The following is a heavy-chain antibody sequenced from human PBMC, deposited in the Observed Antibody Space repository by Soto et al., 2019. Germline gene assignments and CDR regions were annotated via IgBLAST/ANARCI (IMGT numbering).Heavy chain of an antibody. CDR1: GFTYDDYD. Sequence: EVQLVESGGGLVQPGRSLRLSCAASGFTYDDYDMHWVRQAPGKGLEWVSAISWNSGRTAYADSVKGRFTITRDNAKNSLYLPMNSLSAEHTALYHCAKGRGGSYGGDSFDYWGQGTLVTVSS. D-gene: IGHD1-26*01. CDR2: ISWNSGRT. J-gene: IGHJ4*02. V-gene: IGHV3-9*01. CDR3: AKGRGGSYGGDSFDY.